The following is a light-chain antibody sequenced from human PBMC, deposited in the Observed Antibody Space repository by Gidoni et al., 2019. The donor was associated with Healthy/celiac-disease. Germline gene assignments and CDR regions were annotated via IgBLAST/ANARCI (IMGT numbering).Light chain of an antibody. CDR2: WAS. CDR1: QRVLYSSNNKNY. V-gene: IGKV4-1*01. J-gene: IGKJ5*01. CDR3: QQYYSTPIT. Sequence: DIVMTQAQDSTAVSMGERATSNCKSSQRVLYSSNNKNYLAWYQQTPGQPPKLLIYWASTRASGVPDRFSGSGSGTDFTLTISSLQAEYVAVYYCQQYYSTPITFXQXTRLEIK.